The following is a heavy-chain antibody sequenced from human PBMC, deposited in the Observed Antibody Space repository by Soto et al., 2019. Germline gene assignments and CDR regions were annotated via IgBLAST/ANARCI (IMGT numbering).Heavy chain of an antibody. D-gene: IGHD6-19*01. J-gene: IGHJ4*02. CDR2: ISSDGSLQ. CDR1: EFTFNSYA. CDR3: AKDRPIGVAVAGPRAFGN. V-gene: IGHV3-30*18. Sequence: QVQLVESGGGVVQPGRSLRLSCAASEFTFNSYAMHWVRQAPGKGLEWVALISSDGSLQYYADSVKGRFTISRDNSKNSLYLHMNSLRAEDTAVYYCAKDRPIGVAVAGPRAFGNWGQGTLVTVSS.